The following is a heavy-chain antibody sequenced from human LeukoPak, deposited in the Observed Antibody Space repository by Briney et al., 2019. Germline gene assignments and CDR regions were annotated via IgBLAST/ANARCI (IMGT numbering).Heavy chain of an antibody. Sequence: SQTLSLTCTVSGGSISSGSYYWSWIRQPAGKGLEWSGRMSTTGGSNYNPSLKSRVTISVDTSKNHFSLKLSSVTAADTAVYYCARDFWTGYLDYWGHGILVTVSS. J-gene: IGHJ4*01. D-gene: IGHD3/OR15-3a*01. CDR3: ARDFWTGYLDY. V-gene: IGHV4-61*02. CDR2: MSTTGGS. CDR1: GGSISSGSYY.